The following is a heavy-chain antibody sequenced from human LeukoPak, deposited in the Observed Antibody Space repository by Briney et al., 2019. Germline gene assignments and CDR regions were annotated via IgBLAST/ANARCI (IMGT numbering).Heavy chain of an antibody. D-gene: IGHD2-21*01. Sequence: ASVKVSCKASGYTFTDLYMHLLRQAPGQGLEWMGWINPKSGGTRYAQRFQGRVTMTRDTSISTSYMEVSRLIYDDTAVYYCAREAGDNAYDVWGQGTMVTVSS. V-gene: IGHV1-2*02. J-gene: IGHJ3*01. CDR3: AREAGDNAYDV. CDR1: GYTFTDLY. CDR2: INPKSGGT.